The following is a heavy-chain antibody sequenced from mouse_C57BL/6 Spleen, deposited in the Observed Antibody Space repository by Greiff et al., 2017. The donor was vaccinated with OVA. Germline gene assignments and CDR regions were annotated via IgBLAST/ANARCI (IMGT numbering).Heavy chain of an antibody. Sequence: QVHLQQSGAELVKPGASVKISCKASGYAFSSYWMNWVKQRPGKGLEWIGQIYPGDGDTNYNGKFKGKATLTADKSSSTAYMQLSSLTSEDSAVYYCAREITTVVDYAMDYWGQGTSVTVSS. CDR1: GYAFSSYW. J-gene: IGHJ4*01. D-gene: IGHD1-1*01. V-gene: IGHV1-80*01. CDR3: AREITTVVDYAMDY. CDR2: IYPGDGDT.